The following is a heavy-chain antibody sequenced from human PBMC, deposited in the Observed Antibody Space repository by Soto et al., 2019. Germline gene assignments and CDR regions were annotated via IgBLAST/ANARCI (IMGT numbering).Heavy chain of an antibody. J-gene: IGHJ4*02. D-gene: IGHD5-12*01. V-gene: IGHV3-33*01. Sequence: QPGGSLRLSCAASGFTFSSYGMHWVRQAPGKGLEWVAVIWYDGSNKYYADSVKGRFTISRDNSKNTLYLQMNSLRAEDTAVYYCARGFPHSGYDLYFDYWGQGTLVTVSS. CDR2: IWYDGSNK. CDR1: GFTFSSYG. CDR3: ARGFPHSGYDLYFDY.